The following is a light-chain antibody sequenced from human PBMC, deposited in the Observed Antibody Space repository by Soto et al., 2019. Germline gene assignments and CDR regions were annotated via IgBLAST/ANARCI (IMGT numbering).Light chain of an antibody. CDR3: QQSYSTPT. CDR1: QSISSW. CDR2: DAS. V-gene: IGKV1-5*01. Sequence: DIQMTQSPSILSASVGDRVTITCRASQSISSWLAWYQQKPGKAPKLLIYDASSLESGVPSRFSGIGSGTKFTLTIASLQPDDFATYYCQQSYSTPTFGGGTKVDIK. J-gene: IGKJ4*01.